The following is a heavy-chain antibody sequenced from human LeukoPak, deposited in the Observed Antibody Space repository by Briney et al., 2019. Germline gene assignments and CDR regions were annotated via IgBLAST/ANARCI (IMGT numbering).Heavy chain of an antibody. J-gene: IGHJ4*02. Sequence: PGGSLRLSCATSGFTFSSYGILWVRQAPGKGLEWVAVIWYDGSNKYYADSVKGRFTISRDQPENTAYLQMNNVRVEDTAVYYCAKEGFDSWGQGTLVTVSS. CDR1: GFTFSSYG. CDR3: AKEGFDS. V-gene: IGHV3-33*03. CDR2: IWYDGSNK.